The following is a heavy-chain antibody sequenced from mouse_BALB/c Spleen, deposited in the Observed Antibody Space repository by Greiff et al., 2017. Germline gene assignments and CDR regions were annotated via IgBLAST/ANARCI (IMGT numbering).Heavy chain of an antibody. J-gene: IGHJ2*01. CDR1: GFTFSSYA. D-gene: IGHD2-14*01. V-gene: IGHV5-9-3*01. CDR2: ISSGGSYT. CDR3: ARLYYRYNDVYYFDY. Sequence: EVKLMESGGGLVKPGGSLKLSCAASGFTFSSYAMSWVRQTPEKRLEWVATISSGGSYTYYPASVKCRFTISRDNAKNTLYLKMSILISEDTAMYYCARLYYRYNDVYYFDYWGQGTTLTVSS.